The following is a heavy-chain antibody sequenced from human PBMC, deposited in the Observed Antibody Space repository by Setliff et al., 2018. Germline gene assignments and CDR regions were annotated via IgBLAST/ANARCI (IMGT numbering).Heavy chain of an antibody. D-gene: IGHD5-12*01. Sequence: SETLSLTCTVSGGSISSHYWSWIRQPPGKGLEWIGSIYYSGSTNYNPSLKSRVTISVGTSKNQFSLKLSSVTAADTAVYYCATAIVATANNWFDPWGQGTLVTVSS. J-gene: IGHJ5*02. CDR1: GGSISSHY. CDR3: ATAIVATANNWFDP. CDR2: IYYSGST. V-gene: IGHV4-59*11.